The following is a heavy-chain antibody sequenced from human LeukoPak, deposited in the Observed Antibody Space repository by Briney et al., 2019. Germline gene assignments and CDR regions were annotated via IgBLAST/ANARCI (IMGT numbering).Heavy chain of an antibody. Sequence: ASVKVSCKTSGYTFTGYYIHWVRQAPGQGPEWMGWISPNSGGTNYAQKFQDRVSMTRDTSINTAYMELSRLRSDDTAVYYCVREDQLGYCSSTSCERYYYGMDVWGQGTTVTVSS. J-gene: IGHJ6*01. CDR3: VREDQLGYCSSTSCERYYYGMDV. CDR2: ISPNSGGT. D-gene: IGHD2-2*01. CDR1: GYTFTGYY. V-gene: IGHV1-2*02.